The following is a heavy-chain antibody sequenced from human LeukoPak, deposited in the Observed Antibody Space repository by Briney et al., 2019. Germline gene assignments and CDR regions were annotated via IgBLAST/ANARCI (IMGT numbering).Heavy chain of an antibody. CDR1: GFTFSNAW. J-gene: IGHJ6*03. Sequence: GGSLRLTCAASGFTFSNAWMSWVRQAPGKGLEWVGRIKSKTDGGTTDYAAPVKGRFTISRDDSKNTLYLQMNSLKTEDTAVYYCTTDNYYDSSGYYYYMDVWGKGTTVTVSS. CDR2: IKSKTDGGTT. CDR3: TTDNYYDSSGYYYYMDV. D-gene: IGHD3-22*01. V-gene: IGHV3-15*01.